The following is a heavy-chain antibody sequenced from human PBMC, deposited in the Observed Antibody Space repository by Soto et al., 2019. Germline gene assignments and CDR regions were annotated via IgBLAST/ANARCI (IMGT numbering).Heavy chain of an antibody. CDR2: IYHSGST. CDR1: GGSISSYY. D-gene: IGHD3-3*01. Sequence: SETLSLTCTVSGGSISSYYWSWIRQPPGKGLEWIGDIYHSGSTNYNPSLKSRVTISVDTSKNQFSLKLSSVTAADTAVYYCASPRSGVVASIYFDYWGQGTLVTVSS. CDR3: ASPRSGVVASIYFDY. J-gene: IGHJ4*02. V-gene: IGHV4-59*12.